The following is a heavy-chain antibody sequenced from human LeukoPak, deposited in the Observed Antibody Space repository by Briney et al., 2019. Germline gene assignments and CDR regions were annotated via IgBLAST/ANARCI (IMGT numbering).Heavy chain of an antibody. V-gene: IGHV3-48*03. CDR3: AKSSPPPLRY. Sequence: GGSLRLSCAASGFTFSSYEMNWVRQAPGKGLEWVSYISSSGSTIYYADSVKGRFTISRDNAKNSLYLQMNSLRAEDTAVYYCAKSSPPPLRYWGQGTLVTVSS. CDR2: ISSSGSTI. J-gene: IGHJ4*02. CDR1: GFTFSSYE.